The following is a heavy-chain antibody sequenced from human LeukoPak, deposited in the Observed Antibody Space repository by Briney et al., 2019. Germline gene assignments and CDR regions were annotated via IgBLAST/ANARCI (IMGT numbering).Heavy chain of an antibody. CDR2: ISGSGGST. V-gene: IGHV3-23*01. J-gene: IGHJ5*02. Sequence: TGGSLRLSCAASGFTFSSYAMSWVRQAPGKGLEWVSDISGSGGSTYYADSVKGRFTISRDNSKNAMYLQMNSLRAEDTAVYYFAKYHGDSGYGARYSCFDLWGQGTLVSVSS. CDR3: AKYHGDSGYGARYSCFDL. D-gene: IGHD5-12*01. CDR1: GFTFSSYA.